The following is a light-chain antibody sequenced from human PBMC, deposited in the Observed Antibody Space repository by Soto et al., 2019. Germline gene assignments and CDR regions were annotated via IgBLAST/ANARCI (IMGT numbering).Light chain of an antibody. Sequence: DIQMTQSPSSLSASVGDRVTITCRASQSISSYLNWYQQKPGKAPKLLIYAASSLQSGVPSRFSGSGSGTDFTLTISSLQPEDFGTYVCQQSYSTPWTFGQGTKVDIK. V-gene: IGKV1-39*01. CDR1: QSISSY. CDR3: QQSYSTPWT. CDR2: AAS. J-gene: IGKJ1*01.